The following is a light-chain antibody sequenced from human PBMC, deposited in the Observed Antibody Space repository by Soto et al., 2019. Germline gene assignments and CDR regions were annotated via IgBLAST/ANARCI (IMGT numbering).Light chain of an antibody. CDR1: QSVRTS. CDR2: DAS. J-gene: IGKJ5*01. Sequence: EIVLTQTPATLYFYSVDKATLSFRASQSVRTSLAWYQQKPGQAPRLLLYDASNRAAGIPARFSGTGSGTDFTLTISSLETEDFAVYYCQQRSNWPPITFCQGTRLEIK. CDR3: QQRSNWPPIT. V-gene: IGKV3-11*01.